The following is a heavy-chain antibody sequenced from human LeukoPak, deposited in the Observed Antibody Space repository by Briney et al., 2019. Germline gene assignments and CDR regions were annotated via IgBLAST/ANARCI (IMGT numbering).Heavy chain of an antibody. Sequence: PGGSLRLSCAASGFTFSSYEMNWVRQAPGKGLEWVSYISSSGSTIYYADSVKGRFTISRDNAKNSLYLQMNSLRAEDTAVYYCASRYCSSTSCSIRYNWFDPWGQGTLVTVSS. J-gene: IGHJ5*02. CDR3: ASRYCSSTSCSIRYNWFDP. CDR2: ISSSGSTI. D-gene: IGHD2-2*01. V-gene: IGHV3-48*03. CDR1: GFTFSSYE.